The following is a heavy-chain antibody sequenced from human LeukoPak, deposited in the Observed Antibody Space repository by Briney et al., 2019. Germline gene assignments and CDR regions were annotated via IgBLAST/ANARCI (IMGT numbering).Heavy chain of an antibody. Sequence: GGSLRLSCAASGFTFSSYDMSWVRQSPVKGLEWVSGLSGSGDRTYYTDSVKGRFIISRDNSKNTVYLQMNTLRAEDTALYYCARGGTLVRGGDPFDYWGQGTLVTVSS. CDR1: GFTFSSYD. J-gene: IGHJ4*02. V-gene: IGHV3-23*01. CDR2: LSGSGDRT. CDR3: ARGGTLVRGGDPFDY. D-gene: IGHD3-10*01.